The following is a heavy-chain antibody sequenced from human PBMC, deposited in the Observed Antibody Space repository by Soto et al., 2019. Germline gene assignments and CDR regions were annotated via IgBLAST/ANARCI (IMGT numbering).Heavy chain of an antibody. J-gene: IGHJ6*02. CDR1: GYTFIGYY. V-gene: IGHV1-2*04. Sequence: GASVKVSCKASGYTFIGYYIHWVRQAPGQGLEWMGWINPNIGGTNYAQRFQGWVTMTRDRSISTAYMELSRLKSDDSAVYYCARVGGGLASLGYYGMDVWGQGTTVTVSS. D-gene: IGHD3-10*01. CDR2: INPNIGGT. CDR3: ARVGGGLASLGYYGMDV.